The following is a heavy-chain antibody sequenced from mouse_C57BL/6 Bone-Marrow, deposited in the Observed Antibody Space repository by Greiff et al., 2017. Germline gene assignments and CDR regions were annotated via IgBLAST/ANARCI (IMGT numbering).Heavy chain of an antibody. Sequence: QVQLKQPGAELVKPGASVKLSCKASGYTFTSYWMHWVKQRPGRGLEWIGRIDPNSGGTKYNEKFKSKATLTVDKPSSTAYMQLSSLTSEDSAVYYCARRGWSAWFAYWGQGTLVTVSA. CDR2: IDPNSGGT. D-gene: IGHD1-1*02. CDR1: GYTFTSYW. J-gene: IGHJ3*01. CDR3: ARRGWSAWFAY. V-gene: IGHV1-72*01.